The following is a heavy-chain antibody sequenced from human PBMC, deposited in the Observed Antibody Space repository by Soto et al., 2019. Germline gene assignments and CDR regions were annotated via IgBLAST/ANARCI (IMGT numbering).Heavy chain of an antibody. CDR3: ARAGGSGYSYGLDAFDI. D-gene: IGHD5-18*01. CDR1: GFTFSSYS. CDR2: ISSSSTI. V-gene: IGHV3-48*02. Sequence: GWSLRLSCAASGFTFSSYSMNWVRQAPGKGLEWVSYISSSSTIYYADSVKGRFTISRDNAKNSLYLQMNSLRDEDTAVYYCARAGGSGYSYGLDAFDIWGEGTMVTVS. J-gene: IGHJ3*02.